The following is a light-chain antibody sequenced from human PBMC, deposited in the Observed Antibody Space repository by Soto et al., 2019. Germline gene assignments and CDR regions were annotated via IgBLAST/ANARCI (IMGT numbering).Light chain of an antibody. CDR1: SSDVGGFNS. CDR2: DVV. V-gene: IGLV2-14*03. CDR3: SSYTSTMTNV. J-gene: IGLJ1*01. Sequence: QSALTQPASVSGSPGQSITISCTGTSSDVGGFNSVSWYQLRPGTAPKLILYDVVDRPSGVPYRFSGSKSGNTASLTISGLQAADEADYFCSSYTSTMTNVFGSGTKATVL.